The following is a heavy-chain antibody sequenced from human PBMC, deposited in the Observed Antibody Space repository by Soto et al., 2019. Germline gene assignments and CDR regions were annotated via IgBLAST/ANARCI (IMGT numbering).Heavy chain of an antibody. V-gene: IGHV1-18*01. CDR2: ISAYNGNT. Sequence: ASVKVSCKASGYTFTSYGISWVRQAPGQGLEWMGWISAYNGNTNYAQKLQGRVTMTTDTSTSTAYMELRSLRSDDTAVYYFARDGDCSGGSCYRDFDYWGQGTLVTVSS. CDR3: ARDGDCSGGSCYRDFDY. J-gene: IGHJ4*02. CDR1: GYTFTSYG. D-gene: IGHD2-15*01.